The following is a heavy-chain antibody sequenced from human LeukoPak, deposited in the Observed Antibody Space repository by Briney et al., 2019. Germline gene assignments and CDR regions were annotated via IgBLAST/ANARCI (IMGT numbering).Heavy chain of an antibody. Sequence: PSETLSLTCAVSGGSFSGYYWNWIRQPPGKGLEWIAEINDSGSANYNPSLKSRVAISVDTSKKQVSLKLSSVTAADTAVYYCARGGIAARPDRDKDFDYWGQGTLVTVSS. CDR2: INDSGSA. D-gene: IGHD6-6*01. V-gene: IGHV4-34*01. CDR1: GGSFSGYY. CDR3: ARGGIAARPDRDKDFDY. J-gene: IGHJ4*02.